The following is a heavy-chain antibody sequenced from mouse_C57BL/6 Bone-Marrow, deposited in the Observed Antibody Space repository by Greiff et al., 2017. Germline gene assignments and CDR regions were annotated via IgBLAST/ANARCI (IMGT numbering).Heavy chain of an antibody. V-gene: IGHV1-55*01. CDR2: IYPGSGST. D-gene: IGHD1-1*01. J-gene: IGHJ1*03. CDR3: TSYYYGSSAFDV. CDR1: GYTFTSYW. Sequence: QVHVKQPGAELVKPGASVKMSCKASGYTFTSYWITWVKQRPGQGLEWIGDIYPGSGSTNYNEKFTSKATLTVDTSSSTAYMQLSSLTSEDSAVYYCTSYYYGSSAFDVWGTGTTVTVSS.